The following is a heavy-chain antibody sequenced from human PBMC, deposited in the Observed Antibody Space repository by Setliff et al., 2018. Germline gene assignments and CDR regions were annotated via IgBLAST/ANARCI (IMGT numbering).Heavy chain of an antibody. D-gene: IGHD3-22*01. CDR3: AKAAYYYDSSGSYFDY. CDR2: IKQDGSEK. Sequence: GGSLRLSCAASGFTFSSYWMSWVRQAPGKGLEWVANIKQDGSEKYYVDSVKGRFTISRDNPNNSLYLQMNNLRAEDTAVYYCAKAAYYYDSSGSYFDYWGQGTLVTVSS. CDR1: GFTFSSYW. J-gene: IGHJ4*02. V-gene: IGHV3-7*03.